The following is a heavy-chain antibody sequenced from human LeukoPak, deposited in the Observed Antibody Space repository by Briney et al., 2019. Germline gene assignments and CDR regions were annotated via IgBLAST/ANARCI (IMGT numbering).Heavy chain of an antibody. V-gene: IGHV3-7*01. CDR3: ARALIWFGELLEPGSPLDY. CDR2: IKQDGSEK. CDR1: GFTFSSYW. D-gene: IGHD3-10*01. J-gene: IGHJ4*02. Sequence: PGGSLRLSCAASGFTFSSYWMSWVRQAPGKGLEWVANIKQDGSEKYYVDSVKGRFTISRDNAKNSLYLQMNSLRAEDTAVYYCARALIWFGELLEPGSPLDYWGQGTLVTVSS.